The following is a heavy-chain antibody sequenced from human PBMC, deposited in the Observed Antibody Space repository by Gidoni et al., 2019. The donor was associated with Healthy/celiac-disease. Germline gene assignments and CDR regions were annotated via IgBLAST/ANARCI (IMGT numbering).Heavy chain of an antibody. CDR2: ISYEGSNK. CDR1: GFAFSTYG. D-gene: IGHD6-13*01. J-gene: IGHJ4*02. Sequence: QVQLVESGGGVVQPGRSLRLSCSASGFAFSTYGMHWVRQAPGKGLEWVAVISYEGSNKYYADSVKGRFTISRDNSKNTLYLQMNSLRAEDTAVYYCAKDRGIAAAAPDYWGQGTLVTVSS. CDR3: AKDRGIAAAAPDY. V-gene: IGHV3-30*18.